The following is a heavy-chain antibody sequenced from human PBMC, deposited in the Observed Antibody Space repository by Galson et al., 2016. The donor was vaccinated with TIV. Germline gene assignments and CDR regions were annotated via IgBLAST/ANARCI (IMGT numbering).Heavy chain of an antibody. J-gene: IGHJ4*02. CDR1: GYTFTGYY. CDR2: INPNSGDT. Sequence: SVKVSCKASGYTFTGYYIHWVRQAPGQGLEWMGWINPNSGDTNYAQKFQGRVTMTRDTSISTAYMELARLTSDDTAMYYCARVLRAGSNPGVNWGQGTLVTVSS. D-gene: IGHD2/OR15-2a*01. CDR3: ARVLRAGSNPGVN. V-gene: IGHV1-2*02.